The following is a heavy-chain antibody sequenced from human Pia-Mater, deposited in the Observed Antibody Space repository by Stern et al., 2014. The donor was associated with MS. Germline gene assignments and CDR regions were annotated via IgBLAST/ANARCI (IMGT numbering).Heavy chain of an antibody. D-gene: IGHD6-19*01. CDR3: ARQREQWPVSFDY. CDR2: IIPIFGTA. V-gene: IGHV1-69*01. Sequence: VQLVESGAEVKKPGSSVKVSCKASGGTFSSYAISWGRQAPGQGLEWMGGIIPIFGTANYAQKFQGRFTITADESTSTAYMELSSLRSEDTAVYYCARQREQWPVSFDYWGQGTLVTVSS. CDR1: GGTFSSYA. J-gene: IGHJ4*02.